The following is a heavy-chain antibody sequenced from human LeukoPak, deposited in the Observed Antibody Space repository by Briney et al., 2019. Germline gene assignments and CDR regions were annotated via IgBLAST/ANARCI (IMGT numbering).Heavy chain of an antibody. CDR2: IIPIFGTA. CDR1: GYTFTGYY. V-gene: IGHV1-69*05. D-gene: IGHD4-11*01. CDR3: ARDTTVLDAFDI. J-gene: IGHJ3*02. Sequence: GASVKVSCKASGYTFTGYYMHWVRQAPGQGLEWMGWIIPIFGTANYAQKFQGRVTITTDESTSTAYMELSSLRSEDTAVYYCARDTTVLDAFDIWGQGTMVTVSS.